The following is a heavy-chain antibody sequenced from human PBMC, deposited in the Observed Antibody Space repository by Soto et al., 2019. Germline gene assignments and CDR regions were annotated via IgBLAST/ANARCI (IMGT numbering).Heavy chain of an antibody. CDR2: INPNSGGT. CDR3: GRGGSGAIAARPINYGMDV. Sequence: ASVKVSCKASGYTFTGYYMHWVRQAPGQGLEWMGWINPNSGGTNYAQKFQGWVTMTRDTSISTAYMELSRLRSDDTAVYYCGRGGSGAIAARPINYGMDVWGQGATVTVSS. D-gene: IGHD6-6*01. CDR1: GYTFTGYY. V-gene: IGHV1-2*04. J-gene: IGHJ6*02.